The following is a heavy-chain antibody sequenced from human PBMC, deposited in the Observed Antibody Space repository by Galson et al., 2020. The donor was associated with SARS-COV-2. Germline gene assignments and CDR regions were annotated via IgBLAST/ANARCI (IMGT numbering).Heavy chain of an antibody. CDR1: GASISSGSYY. V-gene: IGHV4-61*02. CDR2: ISPSGST. Sequence: TLSLTCSVSGASISSGSYYWSWIRQPARKGLEWIGRISPSGSTNYNPSLKSRVTMSSHTSQNQFSLKLSSVTAADTAVYYCSRADYFDSSDYYVSSFDYWGQGTLVTVTS. J-gene: IGHJ4*02. D-gene: IGHD3-22*01. CDR3: SRADYFDSSDYYVSSFDY.